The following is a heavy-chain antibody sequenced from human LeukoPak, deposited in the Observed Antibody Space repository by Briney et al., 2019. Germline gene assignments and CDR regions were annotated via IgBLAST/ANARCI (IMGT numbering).Heavy chain of an antibody. CDR3: AKDLRSSADSKMGAADY. J-gene: IGHJ4*02. Sequence: GGSLRLSCVASGFTFSSYAMHWVRQAPGKGLEWVSAISGSGGSTYYADSVKGRFTISRDSSKNTLYLQMNSLRAEDTAVYYCAKDLRSSADSKMGAADYWGQGTLVTVSS. D-gene: IGHD1-26*01. CDR2: ISGSGGST. V-gene: IGHV3-23*01. CDR1: GFTFSSYA.